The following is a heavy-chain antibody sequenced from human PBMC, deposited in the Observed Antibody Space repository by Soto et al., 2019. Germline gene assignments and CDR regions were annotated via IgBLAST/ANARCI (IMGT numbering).Heavy chain of an antibody. CDR2: ISGRGDTP. Sequence: GGSLRLSCAASGFTFRSYAMSWVRQAPGKGLEWVSVISGRGDTPYYADPVKGRFTISRTNSKNTLYLQMNSLRAEDTAVYYCAKDHNGDYPYYFDYWGQGTPVTVSS. J-gene: IGHJ4*02. CDR1: GFTFRSYA. D-gene: IGHD4-17*01. CDR3: AKDHNGDYPYYFDY. V-gene: IGHV3-23*01.